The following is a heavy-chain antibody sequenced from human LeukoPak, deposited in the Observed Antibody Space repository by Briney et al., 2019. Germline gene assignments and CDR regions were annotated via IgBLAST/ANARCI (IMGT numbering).Heavy chain of an antibody. CDR1: GFTFSSYS. D-gene: IGHD3-10*01. J-gene: IGHJ4*02. CDR3: ARDRGFGEFSGYY. Sequence: GGSLRLSCAASGFTFSSYSMNWVRQAPGKGLEWVSSISSTSRYIYYADSVKGRFTISRDNAKNSLYLQMNSLRAEDTAVYYCARDRGFGEFSGYYWGQGILVTVSS. CDR2: ISSTSRYI. V-gene: IGHV3-21*01.